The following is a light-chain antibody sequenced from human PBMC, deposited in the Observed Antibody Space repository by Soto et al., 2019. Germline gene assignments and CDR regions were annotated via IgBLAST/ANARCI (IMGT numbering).Light chain of an antibody. J-gene: IGKJ2*01. CDR1: QSVSSSY. CDR3: QQYGSSTGYT. V-gene: IGKV3-20*01. Sequence: EIVLTQSPGTLSLSPGERATLSCRASQSVSSSYLAWYQQKPGQAPRLLIYDASSRATGIPARFSGSGSGTDFTLTIRSLEPEDFAVYYCQQYGSSTGYTFGQGTKLEIK. CDR2: DAS.